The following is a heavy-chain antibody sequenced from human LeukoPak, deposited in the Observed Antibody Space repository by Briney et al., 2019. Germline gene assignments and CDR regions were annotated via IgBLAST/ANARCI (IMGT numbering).Heavy chain of an antibody. V-gene: IGHV1-2*02. CDR2: IHPHSGGT. Sequence: ASVKVSCKASGYSFTAYSIVWVRQAPGQGLWWMGWIHPHSGGTASGKTFQGRVTMTRATSISTAYMELNSLGSDDAAVYYCARLGTGYSLSYWGQGTLVTVSS. CDR3: ARLGTGYSLSY. CDR1: GYSFTAYS. J-gene: IGHJ4*02. D-gene: IGHD5-18*01.